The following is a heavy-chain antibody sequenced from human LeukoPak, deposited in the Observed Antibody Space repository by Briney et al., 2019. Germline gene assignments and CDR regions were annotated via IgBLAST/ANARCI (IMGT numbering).Heavy chain of an antibody. Sequence: PGGSLRLSCAASGFSFSTYAMHWVRQASGKGPEWVAVISYDGGSKYNADSVKGRFTISRDNSKNTLYLQMNSLRPEDTAMFFCARDAFYFGSGRTFNWFDPWGQGTLVTVSS. CDR2: ISYDGGSK. V-gene: IGHV3-30*04. CDR1: GFSFSTYA. J-gene: IGHJ5*02. D-gene: IGHD3-10*01. CDR3: ARDAFYFGSGRTFNWFDP.